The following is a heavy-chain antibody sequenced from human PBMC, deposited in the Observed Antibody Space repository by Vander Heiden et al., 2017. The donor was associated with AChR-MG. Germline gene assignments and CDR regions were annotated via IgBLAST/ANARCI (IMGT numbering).Heavy chain of an antibody. D-gene: IGHD2-15*01. Sequence: QVQLVQSGAAVTKPGSSVRVSCKASGGTLRASPLSWVRQAPGQGFDWMGGIIPMFGAPNYAQKFQRRLTITADKSTGTTYMELSNLTSADTAIYFCSRDCSGGNCFGTWGQGTLVTVSS. CDR2: IIPMFGAP. J-gene: IGHJ5*02. CDR3: SRDCSGGNCFGT. V-gene: IGHV1-69*06. CDR1: GGTLRASP.